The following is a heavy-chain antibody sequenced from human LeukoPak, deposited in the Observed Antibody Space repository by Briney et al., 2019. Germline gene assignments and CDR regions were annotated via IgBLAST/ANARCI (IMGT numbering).Heavy chain of an antibody. V-gene: IGHV1-69*05. CDR2: FIAIFGTA. D-gene: IGHD3-3*01. J-gene: IGHJ4*02. CDR1: GVTFSSYA. Sequence: ASVKVSCKASGVTFSSYAISWVGQAPGQGLEWMGGFIAIFGTANYAQKFQGRVTITTDESTSTAYMELSRLRSDDTAVYYCARGSDDFWSGYSPSYWGQGTLVTVSS. CDR3: ARGSDDFWSGYSPSY.